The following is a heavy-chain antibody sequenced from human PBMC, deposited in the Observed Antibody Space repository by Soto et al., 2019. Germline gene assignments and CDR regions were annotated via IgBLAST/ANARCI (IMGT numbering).Heavy chain of an antibody. D-gene: IGHD3-16*01. Sequence: ASVKVSCKASGYTFTRSGISWVRQAPGQGLEWMGWISTYNGDTNYAQTFQGRVTMTTDTSTGTVHMEVRSLRSDDTAVYYCASEGVAAYFYYGMDVCGLCTPVTLSS. CDR2: ISTYNGDT. CDR1: GYTFTRSG. V-gene: IGHV1-18*01. CDR3: ASEGVAAYFYYGMDV. J-gene: IGHJ6*02.